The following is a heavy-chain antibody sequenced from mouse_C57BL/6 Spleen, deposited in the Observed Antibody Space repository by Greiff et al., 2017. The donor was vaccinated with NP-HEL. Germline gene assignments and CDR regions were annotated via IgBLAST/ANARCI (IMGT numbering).Heavy chain of an antibody. CDR1: GYAFTNYL. J-gene: IGHJ4*01. CDR2: INPGSGGT. V-gene: IGHV1-54*01. CDR3: AKNWNYYAMDY. Sequence: QVQLQQSGAELVRPGTSVKVSCKASGYAFTNYLIEWVKQRPGQGLEWIGVINPGSGGTNYNEKFKGKATLTADKSSSTAYMQLSSLTSEDSAVYYCAKNWNYYAMDYWGQGTSVTVSS. D-gene: IGHD4-1*01.